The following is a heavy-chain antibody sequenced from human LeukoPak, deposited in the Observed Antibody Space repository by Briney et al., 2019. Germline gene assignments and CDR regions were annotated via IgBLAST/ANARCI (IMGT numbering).Heavy chain of an antibody. D-gene: IGHD1-7*01. V-gene: IGHV4-59*01. CDR3: AREELLPKRTNAFDI. J-gene: IGHJ3*02. Sequence: PSETLSLTCTVSGGSISSYYWSWIRQPPGKGLEWIGYIYYSGSNNYNPSLKSRVTISVDTSKNQFSLKLSSVTAADTAVYYCAREELLPKRTNAFDIWGQGTMVTVSS. CDR1: GGSISSYY. CDR2: IYYSGSN.